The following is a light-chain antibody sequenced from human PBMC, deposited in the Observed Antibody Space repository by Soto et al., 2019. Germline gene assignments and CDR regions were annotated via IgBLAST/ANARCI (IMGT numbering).Light chain of an antibody. J-gene: IGKJ5*01. CDR2: DIS. CDR3: QQYNNWPS. Sequence: EQVMTQSPATLSASPGKRATLSFMASQNVSRNLAWYQQRPGQAPRLLIYDISTRATGVPARFSGSGSETEFTLTIRSLQSEDFAVYFCQQYNNWPSFGQGTRLEIK. CDR1: QNVSRN. V-gene: IGKV3-15*01.